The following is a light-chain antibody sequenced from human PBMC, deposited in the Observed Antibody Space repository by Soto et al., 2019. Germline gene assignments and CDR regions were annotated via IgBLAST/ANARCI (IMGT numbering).Light chain of an antibody. J-gene: IGKJ2*01. CDR3: QQYYSPPRYT. Sequence: DIVMTQSPEYLAVSLGERATINCKSSQNVLYSSNNKNLIAWYQQKPGQPPNLLIYWESTRESGVPDRFSGSGSGRDFTLTISSLQAEDVAVYYGQQYYSPPRYTFGQGTRLEIK. V-gene: IGKV4-1*01. CDR2: WES. CDR1: QNVLYSSNNKNL.